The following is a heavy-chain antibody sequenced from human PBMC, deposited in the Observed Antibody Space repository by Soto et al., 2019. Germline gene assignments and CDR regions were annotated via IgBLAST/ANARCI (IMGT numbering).Heavy chain of an antibody. CDR3: ARGVSSWYSFDY. CDR1: GYTFTGYY. J-gene: IGHJ4*02. Sequence: QVQLVQSGAEVKKPGASVKVSCKASGYTFTGYYMHWVRQAPGQGLEWMGWINPNSGDTNYAQKFQGWXXLXRXXSVSRAYMELSRLRSDDTAVYYCARGVSSWYSFDYWGQGTLVTVSS. CDR2: INPNSGDT. D-gene: IGHD6-13*01. V-gene: IGHV1-2*04.